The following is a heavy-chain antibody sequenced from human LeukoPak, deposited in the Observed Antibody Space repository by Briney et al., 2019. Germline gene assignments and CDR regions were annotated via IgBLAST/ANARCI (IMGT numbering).Heavy chain of an antibody. CDR3: AKDHLNYYDSSGYYPPGY. D-gene: IGHD3-22*01. V-gene: IGHV3-30*02. J-gene: IGHJ4*02. CDR1: GFTFSSYG. CDR2: IRYDGSNK. Sequence: TGGSLRLSCAASGFTFSSYGMHWVRQAPGKGLEWVAFIRYDGSNKYYADSVKGRFTISRDNSKNTLYLQMNSLRAEDTAVYYCAKDHLNYYDSSGYYPPGYWGQGTLVTVSS.